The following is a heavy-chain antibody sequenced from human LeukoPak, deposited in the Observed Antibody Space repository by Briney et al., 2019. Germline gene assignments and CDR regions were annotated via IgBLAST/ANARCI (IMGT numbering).Heavy chain of an antibody. V-gene: IGHV4-39*07. D-gene: IGHD5-12*01. CDR3: ARGIREWLRWVSNWFDP. CDR2: INHSGST. Sequence: PSETLSLTCTVSGGSISSSSYYWGWIRQPPGKGLEWIGEINHSGSTNYNPSLKSRVTISVDTSKNQFSLKLSSVTAADTAVYYCARGIREWLRWVSNWFDPWGQGTLVTVSS. CDR1: GGSISSSSYY. J-gene: IGHJ5*02.